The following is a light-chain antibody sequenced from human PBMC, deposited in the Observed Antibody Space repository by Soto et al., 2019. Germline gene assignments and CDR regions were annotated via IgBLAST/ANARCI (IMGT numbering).Light chain of an antibody. CDR1: QILLHSNGYNY. V-gene: IGKV3-15*01. J-gene: IGKJ4*01. CDR2: GAS. Sequence: DIVMTQSPLARPVTPVEPASISFMSSQILLHSNGYNYLAWYHQKPGQPPRLLIYGASTRAAGVPARFSGSGSGTEFTLTISSLQSEDSAVYYCQKYNNWPVTFGGGTKVDIK. CDR3: QKYNNWPVT.